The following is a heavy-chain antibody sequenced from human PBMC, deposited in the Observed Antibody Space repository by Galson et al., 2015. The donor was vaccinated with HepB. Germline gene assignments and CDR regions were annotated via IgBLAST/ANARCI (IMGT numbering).Heavy chain of an antibody. V-gene: IGHV1-46*01. CDR3: ARDLSVVVVPAGSRWFDP. Sequence: SVKVSCKASGYTFTSYYMHWVRQAPGQGLEWMGIINPSGGSTSYAQKFQGRVTMTRDTSTSTVYMELSSLRSEDTAVYYCARDLSVVVVPAGSRWFDPWGQGTLVTVSS. CDR1: GYTFTSYY. CDR2: INPSGGST. J-gene: IGHJ5*02. D-gene: IGHD2-2*01.